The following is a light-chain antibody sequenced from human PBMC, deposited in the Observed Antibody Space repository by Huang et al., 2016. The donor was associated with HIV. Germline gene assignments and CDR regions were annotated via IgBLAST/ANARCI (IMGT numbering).Light chain of an antibody. CDR3: RQRSNWPLT. J-gene: IGKJ4*01. Sequence: EIALTQSPATLSLSPGERATLSCRASQSVTSYLAWYQQKPGQAPRLLIYDPSHRAAGIPARFSGSGSGTDFTLSISSLEPEDFGVYYCRQRSNWPLTFGGGTKVEIK. V-gene: IGKV3-11*01. CDR1: QSVTSY. CDR2: DPS.